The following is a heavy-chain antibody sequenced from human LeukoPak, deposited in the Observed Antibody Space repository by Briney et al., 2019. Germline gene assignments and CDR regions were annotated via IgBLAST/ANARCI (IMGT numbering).Heavy chain of an antibody. CDR2: ISGSGGST. V-gene: IGHV3-23*01. Sequence: GGSLRLSCAPSGFTFTNYAMSWVRQAPGKGLEWVSGISGSGGSTYYADSVKGRFTVSRDNSKNTLYLQMNSLRAEDSAVYYCAKVFPYYDSSGRYFDYWGQGTLVTVSS. D-gene: IGHD3-22*01. CDR1: GFTFTNYA. J-gene: IGHJ4*02. CDR3: AKVFPYYDSSGRYFDY.